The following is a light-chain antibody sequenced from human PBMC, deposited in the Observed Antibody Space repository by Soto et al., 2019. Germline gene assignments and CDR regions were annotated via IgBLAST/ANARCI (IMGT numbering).Light chain of an antibody. V-gene: IGKV3-20*01. CDR2: GAS. Sequence: IVMTQSPATLSVSPGERATLSCRASQSVTNSFLAWYQQKPGQAPRLLIYGASRRATGIPDRFTGSGSGTYCSRTVFLLEAEEFAVDYCPRYVGGHQEFGR. J-gene: IGKJ4*02. CDR1: QSVTNSF. CDR3: PRYVGGHQE.